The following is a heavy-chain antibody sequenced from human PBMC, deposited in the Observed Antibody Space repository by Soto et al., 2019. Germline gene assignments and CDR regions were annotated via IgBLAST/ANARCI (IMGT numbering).Heavy chain of an antibody. CDR3: AKGPYSRGRYEGKDY. D-gene: IGHD3-22*01. J-gene: IGHJ4*02. CDR1: GFTFFTCD. CDR2: ISAGSDAK. Sequence: GGSLRLSCEASGFTFFTCDMTWVRQAPGKGLEWVSVISAGSDAKYYADSVKGRFTVSRDNSKNTLYLQMNSLRAEDTAVYYCAKGPYSRGRYEGKDYWGQGTLVTVSS. V-gene: IGHV3-23*01.